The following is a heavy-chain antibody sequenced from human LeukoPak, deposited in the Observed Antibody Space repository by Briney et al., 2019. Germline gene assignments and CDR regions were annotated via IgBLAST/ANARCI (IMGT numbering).Heavy chain of an antibody. CDR1: GFTFSSYD. Sequence: GGSLRLSCAASGFTFSSYDMHWVRQATGKGLEWVSAIGTAGDTYYPGSVKGRFTISRENAKNSLYLQMNSLRAEDTAVYYCAKGSGYEHSYYYYYMDVWGKGTTVTISS. CDR3: AKGSGYEHSYYYYYMDV. CDR2: IGTAGDT. D-gene: IGHD5-12*01. J-gene: IGHJ6*03. V-gene: IGHV3-13*01.